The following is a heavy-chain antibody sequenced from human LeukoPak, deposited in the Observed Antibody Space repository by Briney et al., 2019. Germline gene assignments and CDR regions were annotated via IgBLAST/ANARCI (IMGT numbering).Heavy chain of an antibody. D-gene: IGHD4-11*01. CDR2: TYFSGNI. Sequence: SETLSLTCTVSGGAISSHYWSWIRQPPGKGLEWIGYTYFSGNINYNPSLKSRVTISVDTSKTHFSLKLSSVTAADTAVYYCARRTTVTIPFGYWGQGTLVTVSS. V-gene: IGHV4-59*11. CDR3: ARRTTVTIPFGY. J-gene: IGHJ4*02. CDR1: GGAISSHY.